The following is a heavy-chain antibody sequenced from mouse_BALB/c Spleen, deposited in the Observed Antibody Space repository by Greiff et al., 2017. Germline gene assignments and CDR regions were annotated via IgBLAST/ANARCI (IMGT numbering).Heavy chain of an antibody. J-gene: IGHJ2*01. V-gene: IGHV3-8*02. CDR2: ISYSGST. Sequence: DVKRVESGPSLVKPSQTLSLTCSVTGDSITSGYWNWFRKFPGNKLEYMGYISYSGSTYYNPSLKSRISITRDTSKNQYYLQLNSVTTEDTATYYCARFGGYYPYYFDYWGQGTTLTVSS. CDR3: ARFGGYYPYYFDY. CDR1: GDSITSGY. D-gene: IGHD2-3*01.